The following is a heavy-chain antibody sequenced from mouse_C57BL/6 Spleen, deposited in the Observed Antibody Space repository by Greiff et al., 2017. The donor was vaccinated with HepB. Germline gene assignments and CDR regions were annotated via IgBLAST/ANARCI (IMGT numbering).Heavy chain of an antibody. CDR1: GYTFTDYY. CDR3: ARHYYGSSYAFSWFAY. V-gene: IGHV1-26*01. D-gene: IGHD1-1*01. Sequence: VQLQQSGPELVKPGASVKISCKASGYTFTDYYMNWVKQSHGKSLEWIGDINPNNGGTSYNQKFKGKATLTVDKSSSTADMERRSLTSEDSAVYYCARHYYGSSYAFSWFAYWGQGTLVTVSA. CDR2: INPNNGGT. J-gene: IGHJ3*01.